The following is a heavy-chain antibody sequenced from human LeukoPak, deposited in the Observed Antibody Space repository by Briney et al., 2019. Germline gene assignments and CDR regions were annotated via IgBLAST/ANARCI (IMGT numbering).Heavy chain of an antibody. CDR2: INSDGSST. CDR3: ARCLIMGGAPEY. J-gene: IGHJ4*02. D-gene: IGHD3-16*01. Sequence: GGSLRLSCAASGFTFSSYWMHWVRQAPGKGLVWVSRINSDGSSTSYADSVKGRFTISRDNTKNTLYLQMNSLRAEDTAVYYCARCLIMGGAPEYWGQGTLVTVSS. CDR1: GFTFSSYW. V-gene: IGHV3-74*01.